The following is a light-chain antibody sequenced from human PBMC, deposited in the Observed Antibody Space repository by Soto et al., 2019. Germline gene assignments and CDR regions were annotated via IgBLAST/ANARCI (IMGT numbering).Light chain of an antibody. CDR3: QQLHSYPLT. V-gene: IGKV1-9*01. J-gene: IGKJ4*01. CDR1: QGIKNY. CDR2: FAS. Sequence: DIQLTQSPSFLSASVGDRVSITCRASQGIKNYLAWYRKKAGKAPNLLIYFASTLQSGVTSRFSGSGSGTEFTLTISSLQPEDSATYYCQQLHSYPLTFGGGTTVEI.